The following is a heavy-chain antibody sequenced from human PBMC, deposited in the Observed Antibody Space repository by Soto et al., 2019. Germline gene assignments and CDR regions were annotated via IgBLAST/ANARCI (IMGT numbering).Heavy chain of an antibody. CDR2: IYYSGST. CDR3: ARDSLGGYYGSGSSRPRWYDP. D-gene: IGHD3-10*01. Sequence: PSETLSLTCTVSGGSISSSSYYWGWIRQPPGKGLEWIGSIYYSGSTYYNPSLKSRVTISVDTSKNQFSLKLSSVTAADTAVYYCARDSLGGYYGSGSSRPRWYDPWGQGTLVTVSS. V-gene: IGHV4-39*02. J-gene: IGHJ5*02. CDR1: GGSISSSSYY.